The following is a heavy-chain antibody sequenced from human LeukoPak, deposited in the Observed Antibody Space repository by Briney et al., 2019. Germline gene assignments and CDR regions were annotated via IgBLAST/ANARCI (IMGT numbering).Heavy chain of an antibody. Sequence: GESLKISCKGSGYSFTSYWIGWVRQMPGKGLEWMGIIYPGDSDARYSPSFQGQVTISADNSISTAYLQWSSLKASDTAMYYCARSTDSSGYYDLWDYWGQGTLVTVSS. CDR2: IYPGDSDA. V-gene: IGHV5-51*01. J-gene: IGHJ4*02. CDR3: ARSTDSSGYYDLWDY. CDR1: GYSFTSYW. D-gene: IGHD3-22*01.